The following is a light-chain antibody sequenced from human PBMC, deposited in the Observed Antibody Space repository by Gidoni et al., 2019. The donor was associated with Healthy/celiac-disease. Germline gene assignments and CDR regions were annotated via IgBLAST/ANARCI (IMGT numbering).Light chain of an antibody. J-gene: IGLJ2*01. CDR3: AAWDDSLNVL. CDR2: SNK. CDR1: SSNIGSDT. Sequence: QSVLTHPPSASGTPGQRVTISCSGSSSNIGSDTVNWYQQLPGTAPKLLIYSNKQRPSGVPDRVSGSKSGTSASLAISGLQSEDEADYYCAAWDDSLNVLFGGGTKLTVL. V-gene: IGLV1-44*01.